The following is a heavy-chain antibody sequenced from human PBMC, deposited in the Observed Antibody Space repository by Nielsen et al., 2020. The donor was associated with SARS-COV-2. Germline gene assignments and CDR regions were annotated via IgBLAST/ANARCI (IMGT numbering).Heavy chain of an antibody. CDR2: ISYDGSNE. Sequence: SCAGSGFIFSSHAMHWVRQAPGKGLEWMAIISYDGSNEHYADSVKGRFTISRDNSKNTLYLQMNSLRAEDTAVYFCARDKVGYCSSTNCYYCDYWGQGTLLTVSS. D-gene: IGHD2-2*01. J-gene: IGHJ4*02. V-gene: IGHV3-30-3*01. CDR3: ARDKVGYCSSTNCYYCDY. CDR1: GFIFSSHA.